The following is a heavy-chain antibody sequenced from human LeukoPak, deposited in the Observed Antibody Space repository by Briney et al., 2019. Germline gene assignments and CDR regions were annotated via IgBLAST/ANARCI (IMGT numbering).Heavy chain of an antibody. J-gene: IGHJ4*02. D-gene: IGHD1-26*01. CDR1: SGSINIYY. V-gene: IGHV4-4*07. Sequence: KPSETLSLTCTVSSGSINIYYWGWVRQPPGKGLEWIGRIYTTGATQYNPSLKSRVTMSIDTSTNQFSLNLRSMTAAHTAVYYCGRQGYTASYYFLDFWSQGTLVAVS. CDR3: GRQGYTASYYFLDF. CDR2: IYTTGAT.